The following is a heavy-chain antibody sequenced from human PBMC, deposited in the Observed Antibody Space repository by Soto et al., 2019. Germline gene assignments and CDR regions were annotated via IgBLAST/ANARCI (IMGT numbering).Heavy chain of an antibody. CDR1: GYTFTSYG. CDR2: ISAYNGNT. J-gene: IGHJ3*02. Sequence: ASVKVSCKASGYTFTSYGISWVRQAPGQGLEWMGWISAYNGNTIYAQKLQGRVTMTKDTSTNTAYMELSSLRSEDTAVYYCATYNRIFGVAQDAFDIWGQGTMVTVSS. CDR3: ATYNRIFGVAQDAFDI. D-gene: IGHD3-3*02. V-gene: IGHV1-18*01.